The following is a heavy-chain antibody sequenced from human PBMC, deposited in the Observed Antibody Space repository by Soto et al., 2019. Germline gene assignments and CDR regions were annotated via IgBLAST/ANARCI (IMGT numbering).Heavy chain of an antibody. D-gene: IGHD4-17*01. CDR2: ISKDSGRAT. Sequence: GGSLRLSCAASGFIFRDWFMSWIRQAPGKGLEWISYISKDSGRATRYADSVKGRFTISRDNAKNSLFLQMNNLTVEDTAVYYCARETYGDYVGYFDPWGQGILVTVS. J-gene: IGHJ4*02. V-gene: IGHV3-11*01. CDR1: GFIFRDWF. CDR3: ARETYGDYVGYFDP.